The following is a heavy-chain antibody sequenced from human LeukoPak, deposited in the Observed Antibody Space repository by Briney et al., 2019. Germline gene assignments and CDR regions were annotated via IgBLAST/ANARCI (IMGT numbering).Heavy chain of an antibody. CDR1: EFTFSSYS. CDR3: AREWPKGGKYCDH. V-gene: IGHV3-48*01. Sequence: GGSLRLSCAASEFTFSSYSMNWVRQAPGKGLEWVSYITNSGNSKSYADSVKGRFTISRDNTKNSLYLQMNSLRAEDTAIYYCAREWPKGGKYCDHWGQGTLVTVSS. CDR2: ITNSGNSK. D-gene: IGHD1-26*01. J-gene: IGHJ5*02.